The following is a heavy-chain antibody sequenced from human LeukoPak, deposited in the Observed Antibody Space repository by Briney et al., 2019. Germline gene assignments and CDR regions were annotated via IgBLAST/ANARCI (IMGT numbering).Heavy chain of an antibody. CDR1: GFTFSSFA. D-gene: IGHD4-17*01. Sequence: GGSLRLSCAVSGFTFSSFAMTWVRQAPGKGLEWVSSISSRHLTTYYTDSVKGRFTISRDNSKNTPYLQTNSLRAEDTAVYYCTKDPNGDYVGAFDPWGQGTLVTVSS. J-gene: IGHJ5*02. CDR2: ISSRHLTT. CDR3: TKDPNGDYVGAFDP. V-gene: IGHV3-23*01.